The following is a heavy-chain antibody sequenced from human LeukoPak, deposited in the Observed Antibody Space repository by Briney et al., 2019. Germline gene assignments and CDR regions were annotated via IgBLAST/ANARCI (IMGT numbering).Heavy chain of an antibody. D-gene: IGHD2-15*01. CDR1: GFTFSSYS. CDR2: ISSSSSYI. V-gene: IGHV3-21*01. CDR3: ARDRYCSGGSCPSSA. Sequence: PGGSRRLSCAASGFTFSSYSMNWFRQAPGKGLEWVSSISSSSSYIYYADSVKGRFTISRDNAKNSLYLQMNSLRAEDTAVYYCARDRYCSGGSCPSSAWGQGTLVTVSS. J-gene: IGHJ5*02.